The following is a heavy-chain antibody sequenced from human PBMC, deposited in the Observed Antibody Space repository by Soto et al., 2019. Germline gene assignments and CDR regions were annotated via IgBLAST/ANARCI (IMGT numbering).Heavy chain of an antibody. CDR3: ARGTARTQPTTRYGMDV. Sequence: EVQLVESGGGLVQPGGSLRLSCAASGFTFSSYWMHWVRQAPGKGLVWVSRINSDGSSTSYADSVKGRFTISRDNAKNTLYLQMNSLRAEDTAVYYCARGTARTQPTTRYGMDVWGQGTTVTVSS. CDR2: INSDGSST. D-gene: IGHD6-6*01. J-gene: IGHJ6*02. V-gene: IGHV3-74*01. CDR1: GFTFSSYW.